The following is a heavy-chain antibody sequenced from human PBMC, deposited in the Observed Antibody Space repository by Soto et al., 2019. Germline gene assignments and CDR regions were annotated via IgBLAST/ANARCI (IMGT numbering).Heavy chain of an antibody. CDR1: GGSISGYY. V-gene: IGHV4-59*01. CDR2: IYYSGST. D-gene: IGHD2-8*01. J-gene: IGHJ4*02. CDR3: ARYFCPHGVCWSLDY. Sequence: SETLSLTCTVSGGSISGYYWSWIRQPPGKGLEWIGYIYYSGSTNYNPSLKSRVTISVDTSKNQFSLKLSSVTAADTAVYYCARYFCPHGVCWSLDYWGQGALVTVSS.